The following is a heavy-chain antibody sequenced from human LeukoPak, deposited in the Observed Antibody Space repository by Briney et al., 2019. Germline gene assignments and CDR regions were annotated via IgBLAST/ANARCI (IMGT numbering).Heavy chain of an antibody. J-gene: IGHJ4*02. CDR2: ISTDGSQT. V-gene: IGHV3-74*01. CDR1: GFTFSNYW. Sequence: TGGSLRLSCEASGFTFSNYWMHWVRPAPGKGLMWVSQISTDGSQTFYADSVKGRFTISRDNAKNTLFLQMDSLRPEDTAVYYCVRSLRSADFWGQGTLVTVSS. CDR3: VRSLRSADF.